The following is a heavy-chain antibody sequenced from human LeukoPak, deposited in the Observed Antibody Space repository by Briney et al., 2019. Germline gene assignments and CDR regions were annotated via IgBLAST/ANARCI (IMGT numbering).Heavy chain of an antibody. CDR1: GFTFSSYS. Sequence: GGSLRLSCAASGFTFSSYSMNWVRQAPGKGLEWVSYISSSSTIYYADSVKGRFTISRDNAKNSLYLQMNSLRAEDTAVYYCAREEGYDYVWGSYRSTRYYFDYWGQGTLVTVSS. CDR2: ISSSSTI. J-gene: IGHJ4*02. CDR3: AREEGYDYVWGSYRSTRYYFDY. D-gene: IGHD3-16*02. V-gene: IGHV3-48*01.